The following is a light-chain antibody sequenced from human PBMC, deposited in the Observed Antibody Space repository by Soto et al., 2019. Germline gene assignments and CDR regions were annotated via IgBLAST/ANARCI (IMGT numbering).Light chain of an antibody. Sequence: ALTHPASVSGSPGQSITIPCTGTSSDVGGHNYVSWYQQHPGKAPKLILYDVSDRPSGVSSRFSGSRSGNTASLTISGLQAEDEADYHCSSYTRGSFVFGTGTKVTVL. CDR1: SSDVGGHNY. CDR3: SSYTRGSFV. CDR2: DVS. J-gene: IGLJ1*01. V-gene: IGLV2-14*03.